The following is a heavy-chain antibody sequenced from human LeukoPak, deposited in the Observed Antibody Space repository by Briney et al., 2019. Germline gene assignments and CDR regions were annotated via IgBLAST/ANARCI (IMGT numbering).Heavy chain of an antibody. CDR1: GYTFTSYD. CDR3: ARIKRGYSYGNFDY. CDR2: MNPNSGNT. Sequence: ASVKVSCKASGYTFTSYDINWVRQATGQGLEWMGWMNPNSGNTGYAQKFQGRVTMTRNTSISTAYMELSSLRSEDTTVYYCARIKRGYSYGNFDYWGQGTLVTVSS. D-gene: IGHD5-18*01. J-gene: IGHJ4*02. V-gene: IGHV1-8*01.